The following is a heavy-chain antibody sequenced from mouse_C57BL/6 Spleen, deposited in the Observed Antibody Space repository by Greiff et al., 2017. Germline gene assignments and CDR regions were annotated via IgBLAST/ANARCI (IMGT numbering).Heavy chain of an antibody. CDR3: ARGYGSSYGFAY. CDR1: GYTFTSYW. J-gene: IGHJ3*01. D-gene: IGHD1-1*01. V-gene: IGHV1-50*01. CDR2: IDPSDSYT. Sequence: VKLVESGAELVKPGASVKLSCKASGYTFTSYWMQWVKQRPGQGLEWIGEIDPSDSYTNYNQKFKGKATLTVDTSSSTAYMQLSSLTSEDSAVYYCARGYGSSYGFAYWGQGTLVTVSA.